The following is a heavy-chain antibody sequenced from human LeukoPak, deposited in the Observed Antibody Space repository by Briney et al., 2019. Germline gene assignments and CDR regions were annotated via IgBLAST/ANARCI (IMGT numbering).Heavy chain of an antibody. CDR1: GFTFSSHG. J-gene: IGHJ6*03. Sequence: GGSLRLSCAASGFTFSSHGMNWVRQAPGKGLEWVSGTSPNGVITYYADSVKGRFTISRDNSKNTLYLQMNSLRAEDTAVYYCAKGGAVSSKSITMVRGTRRYYYYMDVWGKGTTVTISS. CDR2: TSPNGVIT. V-gene: IGHV3-23*01. D-gene: IGHD3-10*01. CDR3: AKGGAVSSKSITMVRGTRRYYYYMDV.